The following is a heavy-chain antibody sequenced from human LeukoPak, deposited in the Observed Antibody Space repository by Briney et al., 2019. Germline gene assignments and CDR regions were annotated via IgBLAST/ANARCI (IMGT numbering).Heavy chain of an antibody. CDR3: VRGAVADLLFDY. CDR2: IIPIFGTA. V-gene: IGHV1-69*13. Sequence: GASVKVSCKASGGTFSSYAISWVRQAPGQGLEWMGGIIPIFGTANYAQKFQGRVTITADESTSTAYMELSSLRSEDTAVYYCVRGAVADLLFDYSGQGTLVTVSS. CDR1: GGTFSSYA. J-gene: IGHJ4*02. D-gene: IGHD6-19*01.